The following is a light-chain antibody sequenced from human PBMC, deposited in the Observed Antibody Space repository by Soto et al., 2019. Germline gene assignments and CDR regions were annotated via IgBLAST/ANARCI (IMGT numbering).Light chain of an antibody. CDR3: QQFISYPIT. J-gene: IGKJ4*01. CDR2: DAS. CDR1: QTVRNNY. V-gene: IGKV3-20*01. Sequence: EFELMQVPVIRILCKGYRSTLSCMASQTVRNNYLAWYQQKPGQAPRLLIYDASSRATGIPDRFSGGGSGTDFTLTISRLEPEDFAEYSCQQFISYPITLGGGTKV.